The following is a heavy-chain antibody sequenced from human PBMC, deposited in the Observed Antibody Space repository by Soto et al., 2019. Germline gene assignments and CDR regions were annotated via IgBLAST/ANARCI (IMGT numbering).Heavy chain of an antibody. D-gene: IGHD3-9*01. CDR1: GFTFDDYA. J-gene: IGHJ6*03. V-gene: IGHV3-9*01. CDR3: AKDMLPYYDILTGYYNEEGNYMDV. Sequence: GGSLRLSCAASGFTFDDYAMHWVRQAPGKGLEWVSGISWNSGSIGYADSVKGRFTISRDNAKNSLYLQMNSLRAEDTALYYCAKDMLPYYDILTGYYNEEGNYMDVWGKGTTVTVSS. CDR2: ISWNSGSI.